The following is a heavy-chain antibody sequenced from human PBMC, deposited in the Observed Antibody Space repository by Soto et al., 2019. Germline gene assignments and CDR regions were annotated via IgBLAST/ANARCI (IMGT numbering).Heavy chain of an antibody. Sequence: PSETLSLTCAVSGGSFSGFYWTWVRQTPGKGLEWIGEVNHLGGAKYNPSLKGRVTISIDTSIHQFSLKLRSVTAADTAIYYCARSAGYFDWGQGTPVTVSS. CDR2: VNHLGGA. CDR3: ARSAGYFD. D-gene: IGHD6-25*01. V-gene: IGHV4-34*01. CDR1: GGSFSGFY. J-gene: IGHJ4*02.